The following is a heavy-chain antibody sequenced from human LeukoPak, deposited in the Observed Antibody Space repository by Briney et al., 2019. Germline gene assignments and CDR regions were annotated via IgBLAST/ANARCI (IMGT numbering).Heavy chain of an antibody. CDR3: ARGVYIAAAQYGY. D-gene: IGHD6-13*01. CDR2: IYYSGTT. Sequence: SETLSLTCTVSSGSLSSHYWSWIRQPPGKGREWIGYIYYSGTTNYNPSLKSRVTISVDTSKNQFSLKLSSVTAADTAVYYCARGVYIAAAQYGYWGQGTLVTVSS. J-gene: IGHJ4*02. V-gene: IGHV4-59*11. CDR1: SGSLSSHY.